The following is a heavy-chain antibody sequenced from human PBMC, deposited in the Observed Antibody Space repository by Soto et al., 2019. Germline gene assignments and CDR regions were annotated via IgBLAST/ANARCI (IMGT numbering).Heavy chain of an antibody. CDR1: GFTFSNAW. CDR3: TTSRRDSSSSGHYYYYYGMDV. D-gene: IGHD6-6*01. V-gene: IGHV3-15*01. CDR2: IKSKTDGGTT. J-gene: IGHJ6*02. Sequence: LRLSCAASGFTFSNAWMSWVRQAPGKGLEWVGRIKSKTDGGTTDYAAPVKGRFTISRDDSKNTLYLQMNSLKTEDTAVYYCTTSRRDSSSSGHYYYYYGMDVWGQGTTVTVSS.